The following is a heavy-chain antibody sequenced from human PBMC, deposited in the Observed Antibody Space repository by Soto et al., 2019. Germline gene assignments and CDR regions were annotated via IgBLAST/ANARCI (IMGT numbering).Heavy chain of an antibody. CDR2: ISGSGGST. CDR3: AKDLGPIESYYFDY. D-gene: IGHD1-26*01. Sequence: GGSLRLSCAASGFTFSSYATSWVRQAPGKGLEWVSAISGSGGSTYYADSVKGRFTISRDNSKNTLYLQMNSLRAEDTAVYYCAKDLGPIESYYFDYWGQGTLVTVSS. V-gene: IGHV3-23*01. CDR1: GFTFSSYA. J-gene: IGHJ4*02.